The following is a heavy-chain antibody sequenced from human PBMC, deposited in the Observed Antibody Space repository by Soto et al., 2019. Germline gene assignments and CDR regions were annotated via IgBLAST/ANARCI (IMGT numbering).Heavy chain of an antibody. Sequence: TSETLSLTCTVSGGSISSGDYYWSWIRQPPGKGLEWIGYIYYSGSTYYNPSLKSRVTISVDTSKNQFSLKLSSVTAADTAVYYCASTSVDTAMVTLDYWGQGTLVTVSS. CDR2: IYYSGST. J-gene: IGHJ4*02. D-gene: IGHD5-18*01. CDR1: GGSISSGDYY. V-gene: IGHV4-30-4*01. CDR3: ASTSVDTAMVTLDY.